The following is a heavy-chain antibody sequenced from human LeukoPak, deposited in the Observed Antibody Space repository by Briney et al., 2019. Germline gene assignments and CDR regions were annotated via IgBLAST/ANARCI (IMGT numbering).Heavy chain of an antibody. CDR2: ISTYNYNT. CDR3: ARHGNYYGSGHYFDN. V-gene: IGHV1-18*01. D-gene: IGHD3-10*01. J-gene: IGHJ4*02. CDR1: GYTFTNFG. Sequence: ASVKVSCKTSGYTFTNFGISWVRQAPGQGLEWMGWISTYNYNTDYSQNIQGRVSMTTDASTTTAYMELRSLRSDDTAVYYCARHGNYYGSGHYFDNWGQGTLVTVSS.